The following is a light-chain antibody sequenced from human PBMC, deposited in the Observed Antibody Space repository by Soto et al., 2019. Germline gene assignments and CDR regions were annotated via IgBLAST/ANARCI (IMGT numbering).Light chain of an antibody. J-gene: IGLJ1*01. CDR1: SSDVGSYNP. V-gene: IGLV2-23*01. Sequence: QSALTQPASVSGSPGQSITISCTGTSSDVGSYNPVSWYQQHPGKVPKIMIYEASKRPSGAPNRFYGSKSGNTASLTISGLQAEDEADYYCCSYAGSSTWVFGPGTKLTVL. CDR3: CSYAGSSTWV. CDR2: EAS.